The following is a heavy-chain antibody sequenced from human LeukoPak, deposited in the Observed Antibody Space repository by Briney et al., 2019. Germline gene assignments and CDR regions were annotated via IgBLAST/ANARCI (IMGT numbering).Heavy chain of an antibody. CDR3: ARDERLLSFLK. J-gene: IGHJ4*02. V-gene: IGHV3-23*01. CDR1: GFTFSSYG. CDR2: ITGSGGST. Sequence: GGSLRLSCAASGFTFSSYGLSWVRQAPGKGLEGVSGITGSGGSTYYADSVKGRFTISRDNSKNTLYLQMNSLRAEDTAIYYCARDERLLSFLKWGQGTLVTVSS. D-gene: IGHD3-3*01.